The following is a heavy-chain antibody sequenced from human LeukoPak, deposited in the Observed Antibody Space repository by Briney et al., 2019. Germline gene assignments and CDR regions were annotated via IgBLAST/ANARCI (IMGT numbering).Heavy chain of an antibody. CDR2: IYYSGST. D-gene: IGHD5-18*01. CDR3: AREKRGIQLWFYFDY. V-gene: IGHV4-39*02. CDR1: GGSISSSSYY. Sequence: SETLSLTCTVSGGSISSSSYYWGWIRQPPGKGLEWIGSIYYSGSTYYNPSLKSRVTISVDTSKNQFSLKLSSVTAADTAVYYCAREKRGIQLWFYFDYWGQGTLVTVSS. J-gene: IGHJ4*02.